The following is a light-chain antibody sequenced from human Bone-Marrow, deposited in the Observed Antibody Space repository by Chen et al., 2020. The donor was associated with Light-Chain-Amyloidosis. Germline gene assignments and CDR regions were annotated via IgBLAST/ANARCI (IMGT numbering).Light chain of an antibody. CDR3: QQYNSYSLT. CDR2: KAS. CDR1: QSISSW. Sequence: DIQMTQSPSTLSASVGDRVTITCRASQSISSWLAWFQQKPGKAPNLLIYKASSLESGVPSRFSGSGSGTEFTLTSSSLPPDDFARYYCQQYNSYSLTFGVGTRGEI. J-gene: IGKJ4*01. V-gene: IGKV1-5*03.